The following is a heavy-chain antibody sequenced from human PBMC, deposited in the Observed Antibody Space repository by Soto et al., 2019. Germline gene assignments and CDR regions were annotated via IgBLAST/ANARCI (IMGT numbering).Heavy chain of an antibody. Sequence: QVQLVESGGGVVQPGRSLRLSCAASGFTFSSYGMHWVRQAPGKGLEWVAVISYDGSNKYYADSVKDRFTISRDNSKNTLYLQMNSLRAEDTAVYYCAKDHAVAVAPGYWGQGTLVTVSS. CDR3: AKDHAVAVAPGY. CDR1: GFTFSSYG. V-gene: IGHV3-30*18. J-gene: IGHJ4*02. D-gene: IGHD6-19*01. CDR2: ISYDGSNK.